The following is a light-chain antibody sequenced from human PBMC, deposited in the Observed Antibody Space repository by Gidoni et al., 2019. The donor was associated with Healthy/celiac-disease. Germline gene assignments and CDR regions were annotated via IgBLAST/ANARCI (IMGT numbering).Light chain of an antibody. V-gene: IGKV3-11*01. Sequence: EIVLTHSPATLSLSPGERATLSCLASQSVSSYLAWYQQKPGQAPRLLIYDASNRATGIPARFSGSGSGTDFTITISSLEPEDFAVYYCQQRSNWITFGQGTRLEIK. CDR1: QSVSSY. J-gene: IGKJ5*01. CDR2: DAS. CDR3: QQRSNWIT.